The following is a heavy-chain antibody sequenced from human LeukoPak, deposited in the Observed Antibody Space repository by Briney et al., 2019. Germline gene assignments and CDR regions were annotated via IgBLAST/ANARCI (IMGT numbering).Heavy chain of an antibody. J-gene: IGHJ4*02. V-gene: IGHV4-59*11. D-gene: IGHD5-24*01. CDR1: GGSISSHY. CDR2: IYYSGST. Sequence: PSETLSLTCTVSGGSISSHYWSWIRQPPGKGLEWIGYIYYSGSTNYNPSLKSRVTISVDTSKNQFSLKLSSVTAADTAVYYCARVEMATISVDYWGQGTLVTVSS. CDR3: ARVEMATISVDY.